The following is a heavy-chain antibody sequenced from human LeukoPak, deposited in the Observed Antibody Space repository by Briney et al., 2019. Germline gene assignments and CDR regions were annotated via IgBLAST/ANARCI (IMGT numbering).Heavy chain of an antibody. CDR1: EFSVGSNY. J-gene: IGHJ2*01. Sequence: PGGSLRLSCAASEFSVGSNYMTWVRQAPGKGLEWVSLIYSGGSTYYADSVKGRFTISRDNSKNTLYLQMNSLRAEDTAVYYCARGGYYYGSGSYYTRSYWYFDLWGRGTLVTVSS. CDR3: ARGGYYYGSGSYYTRSYWYFDL. D-gene: IGHD3-10*01. CDR2: IYSGGST. V-gene: IGHV3-66*01.